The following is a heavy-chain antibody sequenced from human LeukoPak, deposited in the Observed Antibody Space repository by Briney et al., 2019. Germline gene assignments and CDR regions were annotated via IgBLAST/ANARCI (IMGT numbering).Heavy chain of an antibody. D-gene: IGHD2-2*01. CDR2: FKSKTDGGAT. J-gene: IGHJ4*02. CDR3: TADNCASTSCYAHY. V-gene: IGHV3-15*01. Sequence: PGGSLRLSCVVSGFTFPGFTFSNAWMSWVRQAPGKGLEWVGRFKSKTDGGATDYAAPVKGRFTISRDVSKTTLFLQMNSLKTEDTAVYYCTADNCASTSCYAHYWGQGTLVTVSS. CDR1: GFTFPGFTFSNAW.